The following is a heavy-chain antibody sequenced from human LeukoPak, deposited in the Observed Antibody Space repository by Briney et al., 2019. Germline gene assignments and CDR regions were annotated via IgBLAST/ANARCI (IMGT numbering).Heavy chain of an antibody. CDR1: RNTLSNYG. CDR2: ISGGGGRT. CDR3: AKRGVVIRVILVGFHKEAYYFDS. J-gene: IGHJ4*02. V-gene: IGHV3-23*01. Sequence: GGSLRLSGAVSRNTLSNYGMSWVRQAPGKGLEWVAGISGGGGRTNYADSVKGRFTISRDNPKNTLYLQMNSLRAEDTAVYFCAKRGVVIRVILVGFHKEAYYFDSWGQGALVTVSS. D-gene: IGHD3-22*01.